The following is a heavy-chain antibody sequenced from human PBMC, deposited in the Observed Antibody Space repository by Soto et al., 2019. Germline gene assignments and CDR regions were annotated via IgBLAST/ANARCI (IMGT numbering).Heavy chain of an antibody. Sequence: GPEVQKPGASVKVSCKASGYTFITYGFTWVRQAPGQGLEWMGWISAYNGNTNYAQKFQGRVTMTTDTSTNTASMELRSLTSDDTAVYFCARGQFGDLDYWGQGTLVTVSS. CDR2: ISAYNGNT. J-gene: IGHJ4*02. CDR3: ARGQFGDLDY. D-gene: IGHD4-17*01. CDR1: GYTFITYG. V-gene: IGHV1-18*01.